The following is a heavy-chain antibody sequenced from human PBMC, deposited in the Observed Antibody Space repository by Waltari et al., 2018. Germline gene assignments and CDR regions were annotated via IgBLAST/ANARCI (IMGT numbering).Heavy chain of an antibody. Sequence: QVQLQESGPGLVKPSETLSLTCTVSGGSISSYYWSWIRQPPGKGLEWIGYIYYSGSTNYNPPLKSRVTISVDTSKNQFSLKLSSVTAADTAVYYCASSDDSSGYYWSWGQGTLVTVSS. D-gene: IGHD3-22*01. CDR3: ASSDDSSGYYWS. J-gene: IGHJ4*02. CDR1: GGSISSYY. CDR2: IYYSGST. V-gene: IGHV4-59*01.